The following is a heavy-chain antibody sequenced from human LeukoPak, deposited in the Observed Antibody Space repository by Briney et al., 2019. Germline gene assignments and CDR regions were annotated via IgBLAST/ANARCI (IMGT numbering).Heavy chain of an antibody. Sequence: GGSLRLSCVASQFTFSSYAMSWVRQAPGKGLEWLGFIRSTIYGGTTDYAASVKGRFTISRDDSKSIAYLQMNSLKTEDTAMYYCTRDYPASFDVWGQGTLVTVSS. J-gene: IGHJ3*01. CDR2: IRSTIYGGTT. CDR3: TRDYPASFDV. V-gene: IGHV3-49*04. CDR1: QFTFSSYA.